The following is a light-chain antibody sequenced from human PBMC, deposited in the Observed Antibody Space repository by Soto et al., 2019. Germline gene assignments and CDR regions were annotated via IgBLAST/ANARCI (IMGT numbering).Light chain of an antibody. J-gene: IGKJ1*01. CDR1: QSVTNSF. CDR3: QQYNNWPPWT. V-gene: IGKV3-20*01. Sequence: EIVLAQSPGTLSLSPGEGATLSCRASQSVTNSFLAWYQQKPGQAPRLLIYGASRRATGIPDRFTGSGSGTEFTLTISSLQSEDFAVYYCQQYNNWPPWTFGQGTKVDIK. CDR2: GAS.